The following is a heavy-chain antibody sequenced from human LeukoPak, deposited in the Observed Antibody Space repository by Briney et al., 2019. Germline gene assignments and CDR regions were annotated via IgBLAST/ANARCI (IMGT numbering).Heavy chain of an antibody. J-gene: IGHJ5*02. V-gene: IGHV1-69*05. CDR1: GGTFSSYA. CDR3: ASQPAYCGGDCYWGNWFDP. Sequence: ASVKVSCKASGGTFSSYAISWVRQAPGQGLEWMGGIIPIFSTANYAQKFQGRVTITTDESTSTAYMELSSLRSEDTAVYYCASQPAYCGGDCYWGNWFDPWGQGTLVTVSS. CDR2: IIPIFSTA. D-gene: IGHD2-21*02.